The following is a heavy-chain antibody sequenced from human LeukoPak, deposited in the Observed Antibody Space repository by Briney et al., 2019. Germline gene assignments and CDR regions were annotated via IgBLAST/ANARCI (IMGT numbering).Heavy chain of an antibody. Sequence: SETLSLTCTVSGGSISSTSYYWGWIRQPPGKGLEWIASVYHSGSTYYNPSLQSRVSTSVDTSKNQFSLRLNSVTAADTAVYYCAREGGPHRPLDYSGQGTLVTVAS. V-gene: IGHV4-39*02. CDR3: AREGGPHRPLDY. CDR2: VYHSGST. CDR1: GGSISSTSYY. J-gene: IGHJ4*02.